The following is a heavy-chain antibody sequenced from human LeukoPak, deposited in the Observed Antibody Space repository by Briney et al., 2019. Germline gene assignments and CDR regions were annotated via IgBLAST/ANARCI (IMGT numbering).Heavy chain of an antibody. CDR3: ARDLGYYDSSGYYYYYYGMDV. V-gene: IGHV4-30-4*01. Sequence: KPSQTLSLTCTVSGVSISSGDYYWSWIRQPPGKGLEWIGYIYYSGSTYYNPSLKSRVTISVDTSKNQFSLKLSSVTAADTAVYYCARDLGYYDSSGYYYYYYGMDVWGQGTTVTVSS. CDR2: IYYSGST. CDR1: GVSISSGDYY. D-gene: IGHD3-22*01. J-gene: IGHJ6*02.